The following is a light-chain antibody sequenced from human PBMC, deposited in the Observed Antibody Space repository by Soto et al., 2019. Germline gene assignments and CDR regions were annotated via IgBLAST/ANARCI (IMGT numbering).Light chain of an antibody. CDR2: DVS. CDR3: SSYTSSRTLL. J-gene: IGLJ2*01. V-gene: IGLV2-14*01. Sequence: QSVLTQPASVSGSPGQSITISCTGTSSDVGGYNYVSWYQQHPGKAPKLMIYDVSNRPSGVSNGFSGSKSGNTASLTISGIQAEDEAEYYCSSYTSSRTLLFGGGTKLTVL. CDR1: SSDVGGYNY.